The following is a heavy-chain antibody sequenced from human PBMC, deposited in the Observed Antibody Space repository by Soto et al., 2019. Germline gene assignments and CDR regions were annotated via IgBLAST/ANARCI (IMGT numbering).Heavy chain of an antibody. CDR2: MSIYNENA. CDR3: ARCRTETSSCEY. CDR1: GYSFPDYG. V-gene: IGHV1-18*01. Sequence: QIELVQSGTEVKKPGASVKVSCKASGYSFPDYGISWVRQAPRQGLEWMGWMSIYNENANYAEKXXDXRTMTADRSTTTAYMELMSLTADDTAMYFCARCRTETSSCEYWGQGTLVIVSS. D-gene: IGHD2-15*01. J-gene: IGHJ4*02.